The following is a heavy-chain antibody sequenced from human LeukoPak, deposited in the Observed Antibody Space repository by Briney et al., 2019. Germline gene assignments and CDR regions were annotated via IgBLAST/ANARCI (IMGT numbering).Heavy chain of an antibody. Sequence: SLRLSCAASVFTFEDYATHWVRQDPGKGLERVSGISGNSGSIGYAGSVKGRFTISRDNAKNSLYLQMNSLRPEYMALYYCAKGPGIAAAHIYFDYWGQGNLVTVSS. J-gene: IGHJ4*02. D-gene: IGHD6-13*01. CDR2: ISGNSGSI. CDR3: AKGPGIAAAHIYFDY. V-gene: IGHV3-9*03. CDR1: VFTFEDYA.